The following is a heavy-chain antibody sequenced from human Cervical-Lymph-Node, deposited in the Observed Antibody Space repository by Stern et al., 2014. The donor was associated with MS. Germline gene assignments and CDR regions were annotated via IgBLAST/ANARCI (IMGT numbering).Heavy chain of an antibody. D-gene: IGHD2-15*01. J-gene: IGHJ6*02. CDR1: GYIFSTYW. Sequence: EVQLVESGAEVRKPGESLKISCQGSGYIFSTYWIGWVRRMPGRGLEWMGMIYPGDSDRKYSPSFQGHVSFSVDKSIDTAYLEWRSLQASDTAMYYCARRNPTSYAADVWGHGTMVSVSS. CDR2: IYPGDSDR. CDR3: ARRNPTSYAADV. V-gene: IGHV5-51*01.